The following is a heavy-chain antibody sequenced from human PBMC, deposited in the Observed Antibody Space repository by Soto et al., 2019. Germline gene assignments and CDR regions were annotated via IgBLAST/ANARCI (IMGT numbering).Heavy chain of an antibody. CDR1: GFTFSDYA. CDR2: IFFIVDNI. CDR3: ATGNGWQPN. D-gene: IGHD6-19*01. V-gene: IGHV3-48*02. J-gene: IGHJ4*02. Sequence: GGSLRLSCAASGFTFSDYAISWVRLAPGRGLEWFSAIFFIVDNIYYADFVKGRFSFSRDIAKNSLYLQMNSLRDEDTAVYSCATGNGWQPNWGQGTLVTVSS.